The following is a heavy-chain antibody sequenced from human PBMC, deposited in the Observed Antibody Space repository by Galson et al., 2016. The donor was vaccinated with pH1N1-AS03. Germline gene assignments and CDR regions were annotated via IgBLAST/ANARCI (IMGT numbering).Heavy chain of an antibody. CDR2: ISGDGDVT. J-gene: IGHJ4*02. CDR3: ATDGTNGLLRWKY. Sequence: SLRLSCAASGFTFSNFAMSWVRQGPGEGLEWVSAISGDGDVTYYADSMKGRFIISGDNSKDTLYLQMSGLRAEDTAEYYCATDGTNGLLRWKYWGQGTLVTVSS. CDR1: GFTFSNFA. V-gene: IGHV3-23*01. D-gene: IGHD1/OR15-1a*01.